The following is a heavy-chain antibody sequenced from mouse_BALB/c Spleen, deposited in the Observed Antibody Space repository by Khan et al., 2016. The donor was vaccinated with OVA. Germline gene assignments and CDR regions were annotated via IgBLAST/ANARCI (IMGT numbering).Heavy chain of an antibody. Sequence: VQLQESGAELAKPGASVKLSCRASGYTFTNYWMHWVKQRPGQGLEWIGYINPSTGYTEYNQKFKDKATLTADKSSSTAYLQLSSLTSEDSAVYYAFDDYGGSYCFAYWGQGTLVTVSA. V-gene: IGHV1-7*01. J-gene: IGHJ3*01. CDR2: INPSTGYT. D-gene: IGHD1-1*02. CDR1: GYTFTNYW. CDR3: FDDYGGSYCFAY.